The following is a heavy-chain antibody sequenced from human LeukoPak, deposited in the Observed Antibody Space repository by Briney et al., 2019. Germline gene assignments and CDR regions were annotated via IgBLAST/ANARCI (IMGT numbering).Heavy chain of an antibody. Sequence: ASVKVSCKASGYTFTGYYMHWVRQAPGQGLEWMGWINPNSGGTNYAQKFQGRVTMTRDTSISTAYMELSRLRSDDTAVYYCARDGYSESYSGYVLGNNWFDPWGQGTLVTVSS. V-gene: IGHV1-2*02. CDR1: GYTFTGYY. CDR3: ARDGYSESYSGYVLGNNWFDP. D-gene: IGHD1-26*01. CDR2: INPNSGGT. J-gene: IGHJ5*02.